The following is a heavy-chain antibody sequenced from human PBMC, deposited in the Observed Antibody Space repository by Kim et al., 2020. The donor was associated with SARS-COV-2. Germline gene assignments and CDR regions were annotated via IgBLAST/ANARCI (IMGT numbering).Heavy chain of an antibody. CDR1: GFTFDDYA. V-gene: IGHV3-9*01. CDR2: ISWNSGSI. J-gene: IGHJ6*02. CDR3: AKDRAHGGSGGAYYYYGMDV. Sequence: GGSLRLSCAASGFTFDDYAMHWVRQAPGKGLEWVSGISWNSGSIGYADSVKGRFTISRDNAKKSLYLQMNSLRAEDTALYYCAKDRAHGGSGGAYYYYGMDVWGQGTTVTVSS. D-gene: IGHD3-10*01.